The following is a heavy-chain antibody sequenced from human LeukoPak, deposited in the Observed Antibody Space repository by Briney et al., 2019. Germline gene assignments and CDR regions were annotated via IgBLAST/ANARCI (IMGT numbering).Heavy chain of an antibody. CDR2: ISSSSSYI. CDR1: GFTFSSYS. Sequence: PGGSLRLSCAASGFTFSSYSMNWVRQAPGKGLEWVSSISSSSSYIYYADSVKGRFTISRDNDKNSLYLQMNSLRAEDTAVYYCARDLSSYYYDSSGYYCDYWGQGTLVTVSS. J-gene: IGHJ4*02. CDR3: ARDLSSYYYDSSGYYCDY. V-gene: IGHV3-21*01. D-gene: IGHD3-22*01.